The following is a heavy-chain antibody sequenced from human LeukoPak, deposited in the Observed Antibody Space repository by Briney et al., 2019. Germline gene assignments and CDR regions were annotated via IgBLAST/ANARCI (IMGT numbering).Heavy chain of an antibody. V-gene: IGHV4-61*02. D-gene: IGHD3-10*01. CDR1: CASICSTSYY. Sequence: SETLSLTCTVSCASICSTSYYGRWIRQPAGKGLEWIGRIYASGSTTYHPSLRTRVTMSVDTSKNQFSLKLSSVTAADTAVYYCAGARGYYYYMDVWGKATTVTVSS. CDR2: IYASGST. J-gene: IGHJ6*03. CDR3: AGARGYYYYMDV.